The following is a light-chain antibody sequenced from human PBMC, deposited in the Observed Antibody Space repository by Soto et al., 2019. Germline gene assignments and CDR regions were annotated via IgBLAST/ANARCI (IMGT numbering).Light chain of an antibody. J-gene: IGKJ5*01. CDR2: GAF. CDR3: ELYGTSSGII. V-gene: IGKV3-20*01. CDR1: EPVTRGRF. Sequence: EFVLPKLQPPCVFLLWQPPPFPSGPSEPVTRGRFVAWYQQKPGQAPRLVVYGAFSRATGIPDRFSGSGSGTDFTLTISRLEPEDFAVYYCELYGTSSGIIFGQGTRLEIK.